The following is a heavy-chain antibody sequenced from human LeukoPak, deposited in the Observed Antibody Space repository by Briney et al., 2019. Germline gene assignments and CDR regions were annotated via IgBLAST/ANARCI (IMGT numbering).Heavy chain of an antibody. CDR1: GYTFTSYG. Sequence: SVKVSCKASGYTFTSYGISWVRQAPGQGLEWMGRIIPILGIANYAQKFQGRVTITADKSTSTAYMELSSLRSEDTAVYYCARDPGSSWSPNWFDPWGQGTLVTVSS. V-gene: IGHV1-69*04. J-gene: IGHJ5*02. D-gene: IGHD6-13*01. CDR2: IIPILGIA. CDR3: ARDPGSSWSPNWFDP.